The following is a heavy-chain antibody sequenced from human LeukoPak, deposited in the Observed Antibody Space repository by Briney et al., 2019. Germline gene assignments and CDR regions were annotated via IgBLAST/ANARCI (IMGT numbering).Heavy chain of an antibody. D-gene: IGHD4-11*01. J-gene: IGHJ4*02. V-gene: IGHV3-21*01. CDR3: ARDSGDYPPFDY. CDR1: GFTFSSYS. Sequence: GGSPRLSCAASGFTFSSYSMNWVRQAPGKGLEWVSSISSSSSYIYYADSVKGRFTISRDNAKNSLYLQMNSLRAEDTAVYYCARDSGDYPPFDYWGQGTLVTVSS. CDR2: ISSSSSYI.